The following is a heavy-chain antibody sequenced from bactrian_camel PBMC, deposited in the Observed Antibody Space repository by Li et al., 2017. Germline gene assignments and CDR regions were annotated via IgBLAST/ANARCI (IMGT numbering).Heavy chain of an antibody. CDR1: GRSNENYF. V-gene: IGHV3S1*01. J-gene: IGHJ4*01. CDR2: MYTGFGGGNI. D-gene: IGHD3*01. CDR3: AAARTVYAGDVLGKNQYEY. Sequence: HVQLVESGGGSVQAGGSLRLSCAISGRSNENYFLAWFRQPPGKEREGVAAMYTGFGGGNIYYDDSVKGRFTISQDNSKNTLFLQMNVLRPEDTAMYYCAAARTVYAGDVLGKNQYEYWGQGTQVTVS.